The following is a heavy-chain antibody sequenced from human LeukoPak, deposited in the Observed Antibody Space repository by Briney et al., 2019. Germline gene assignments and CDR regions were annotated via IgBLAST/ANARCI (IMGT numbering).Heavy chain of an antibody. J-gene: IGHJ4*02. V-gene: IGHV3-23*01. CDR2: ISGSDGST. CDR1: GFTFSSYW. CDR3: TRWDGYGDS. Sequence: GGSLRLSCAASGFTFSSYWMSWVRQAPGKGLECVSSISGSDGSTYYADSVKGRFTISRDNSKNTLYLQMNSLRVEDTAVYYCTRWDGYGDSWGQGTLVTVSS. D-gene: IGHD5-24*01.